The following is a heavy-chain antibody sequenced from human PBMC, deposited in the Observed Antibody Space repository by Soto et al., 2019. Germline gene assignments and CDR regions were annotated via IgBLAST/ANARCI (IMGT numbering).Heavy chain of an antibody. V-gene: IGHV4-31*03. CDR2: IYYSGST. D-gene: IGHD5-18*01. CDR3: ARVYRGYSYAYYGDVDY. J-gene: IGHJ4*02. Sequence: SETLSLTCTVSGGSISSGGYYWSWIRQHPGKGLEWIGYIYYSGSTYYNPSLKSRVTISVDTSKNQFSLKLSSVTAADTAVYYCARVYRGYSYAYYGDVDYWGQGTLVTVSS. CDR1: GGSISSGGYY.